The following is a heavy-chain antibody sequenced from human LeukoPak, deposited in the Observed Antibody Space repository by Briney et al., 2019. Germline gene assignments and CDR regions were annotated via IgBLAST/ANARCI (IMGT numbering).Heavy chain of an antibody. CDR2: ITNWNGGST. CDR1: GFTLEDYG. Sequence: PGGSLRLSCEASGFTLEDYGMSWVRQSTGKGLEWVSAITNWNGGSTGYADSVRGRFTIPRDNAKNSLYLQMHSLRAEDTALYYCARCSRSSTDCYSAFDIWGQGTMVTVSS. V-gene: IGHV3-20*04. J-gene: IGHJ3*02. D-gene: IGHD2-2*02. CDR3: ARCSRSSTDCYSAFDI.